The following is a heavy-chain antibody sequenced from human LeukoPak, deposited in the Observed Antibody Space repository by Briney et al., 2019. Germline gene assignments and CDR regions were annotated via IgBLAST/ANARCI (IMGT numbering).Heavy chain of an antibody. V-gene: IGHV3-33*01. CDR3: ARGDPYDSSGYQIDY. D-gene: IGHD3-22*01. CDR1: GFTFSSYG. CDR2: IWYDGRNK. J-gene: IGHJ4*02. Sequence: GGSLRLSCAASGFTFSSYGMRWVRQAPGKGLEWVAVIWYDGRNKYYADSVKGRFTISRDNSKNTLYLQMNSLRAEDTAVYYCARGDPYDSSGYQIDYWGQGTLVTVSS.